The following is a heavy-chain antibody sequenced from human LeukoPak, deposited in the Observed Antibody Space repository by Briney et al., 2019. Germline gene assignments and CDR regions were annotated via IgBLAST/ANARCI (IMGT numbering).Heavy chain of an antibody. Sequence: PSETLSLTRTVSGGSISSYYWSWIRQPPGKGLEWIGYIYYSGSTNYNPSLKSRVTISVDTSKNQFSLKLSSVTAADTAVYYCARQAAYRWYFDLWDRGTLVTVSS. CDR1: GGSISSYY. V-gene: IGHV4-59*08. CDR2: IYYSGST. J-gene: IGHJ2*01. CDR3: ARQAAYRWYFDL.